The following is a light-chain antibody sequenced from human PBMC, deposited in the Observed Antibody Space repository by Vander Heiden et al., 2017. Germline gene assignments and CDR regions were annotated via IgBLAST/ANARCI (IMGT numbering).Light chain of an antibody. CDR3: QHYINYPRT. V-gene: IGKV1-5*03. CDR2: KAS. J-gene: IGKJ1*01. CDR1: QSVSSW. Sequence: DIQMTQSPSTLSASIGDRVTITCRASQSVSSWLAWYQQKPGKAPKVLIYKASSLESGVPSRFSGSGSGTEFTLTISSLQPDDFATYYCQHYINYPRTFGRGTKVESK.